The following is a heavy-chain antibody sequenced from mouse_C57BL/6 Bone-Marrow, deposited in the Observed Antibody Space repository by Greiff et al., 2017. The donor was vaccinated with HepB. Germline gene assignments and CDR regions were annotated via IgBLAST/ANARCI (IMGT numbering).Heavy chain of an antibody. CDR1: GYTFTSYT. V-gene: IGHV1-4*01. CDR3: ARCFLDGRFAY. CDR2: INPSSGYT. J-gene: IGHJ3*01. Sequence: VQLQQSGAELARPGASVKMSCKASGYTFTSYTMHWVKQRPGQGLEWIGYINPSSGYTKYNQKFKDKATLTADKSSSTAYMQLSSLTSEDSAVYDCARCFLDGRFAYWGQGTLVTVSA. D-gene: IGHD1-1*01.